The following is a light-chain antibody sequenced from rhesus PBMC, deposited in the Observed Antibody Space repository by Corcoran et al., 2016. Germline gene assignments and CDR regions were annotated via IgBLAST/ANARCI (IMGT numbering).Light chain of an antibody. Sequence: DIQMTQSPSSLSASVGDRVTIPCRASQAISTYLGWYQQKPGKAPKLLIYAASTLQSGVPSRFIGSGSGTDFTLTINSLQPEDFSTYYCQQHNSYPLTFGGGTKVELK. CDR2: AAS. CDR3: QQHNSYPLT. V-gene: IGKV1-25*01. CDR1: QAISTY. J-gene: IGKJ4*01.